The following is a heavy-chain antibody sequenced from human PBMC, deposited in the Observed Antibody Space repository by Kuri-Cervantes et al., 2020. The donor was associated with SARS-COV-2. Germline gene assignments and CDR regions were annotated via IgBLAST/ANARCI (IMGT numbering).Heavy chain of an antibody. CDR2: INHSGST. CDR1: GGSFSGYY. V-gene: IGHV4-34*01. J-gene: IGHJ4*02. Sequence: SETLSLTCAVYGGSFSGYYWSWIRKPPGKGREWIGEINHSGSTNYNPSLKSRVTISVDTSKNQFSLKLSSVTATDTAVYYGARALLIYGGDFDYWGQGTLVTVSS. CDR3: ARALLIYGGDFDY. D-gene: IGHD4-23*01.